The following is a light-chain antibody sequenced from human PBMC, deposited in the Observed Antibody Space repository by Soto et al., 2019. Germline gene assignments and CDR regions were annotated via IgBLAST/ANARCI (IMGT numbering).Light chain of an antibody. CDR3: QHYNSYSEA. Sequence: DIQMTQSPSTLSASVGDRVTITCRASQSISDWLAWYHQKPGKAPKLLIYKASSLEGGVPSRFSGSGSGTEFTLTISSLQPDDFATYYCQHYNSYSEAFGQGTKVDIK. V-gene: IGKV1-5*03. CDR1: QSISDW. CDR2: KAS. J-gene: IGKJ1*01.